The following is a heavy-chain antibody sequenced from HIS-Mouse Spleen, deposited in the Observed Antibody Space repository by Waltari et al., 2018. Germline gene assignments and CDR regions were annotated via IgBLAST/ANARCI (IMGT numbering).Heavy chain of an antibody. CDR2: MNPNSGNT. V-gene: IGHV1-8*01. J-gene: IGHJ4*02. CDR3: ARGLYVLRFLEWYPEAY. D-gene: IGHD3-3*01. Sequence: QVQLVQSGAEVKKPGASVKVSCKASGYTFTSYDINWVRQATGQGLEWMGWMNPNSGNTGYAQKFQGRVTMTRNTSISTAYMELSSLRSEDTAVYYCARGLYVLRFLEWYPEAYWGQGTLVTVSS. CDR1: GYTFTSYD.